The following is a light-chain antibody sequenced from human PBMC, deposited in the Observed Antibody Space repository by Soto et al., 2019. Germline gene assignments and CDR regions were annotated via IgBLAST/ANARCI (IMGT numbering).Light chain of an antibody. CDR2: HAS. Sequence: EIVLTQSPDTLSLSPGDTATLSCRASQSVASYLAWYQQKPGQPPRLLMYHASNRATGIPARFSGSGSGTHFTLTISSLEPDDSAVYYCQHRADWPRGSFGQGTKLEIK. J-gene: IGKJ2*01. CDR1: QSVASY. CDR3: QHRADWPRGS. V-gene: IGKV3-11*01.